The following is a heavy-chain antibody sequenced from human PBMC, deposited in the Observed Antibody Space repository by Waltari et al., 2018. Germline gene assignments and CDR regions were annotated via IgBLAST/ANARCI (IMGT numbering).Heavy chain of an antibody. CDR2: IKEDGSAT. Sequence: EVQMVESGGGLVQPGGSLTISCEASGSTFSTFWMSWFRQAPGKGLEWVANIKEDGSATYYIDSVRGRFTISRDNAKNSLYLQMSSLRVDDTAMYYCSRDSSGNDYWGQGTLVTVS. CDR3: SRDSSGNDY. V-gene: IGHV3-7*01. D-gene: IGHD1-26*01. CDR1: GSTFSTFW. J-gene: IGHJ4*02.